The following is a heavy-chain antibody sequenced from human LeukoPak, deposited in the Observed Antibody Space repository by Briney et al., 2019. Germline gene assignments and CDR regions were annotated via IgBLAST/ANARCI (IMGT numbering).Heavy chain of an antibody. CDR1: GFTFSSYW. D-gene: IGHD2-2*01. CDR3: ARDRYCSSASCYGGDY. Sequence: GSLRLSCVASGFTFSSYWMHWVRQAPGKGLVWVSRIGTDGSSTSYADSVKGRFTISRDNAKNTLYLQMNSLRAEDTAVYYCARDRYCSSASCYGGDYWGQGTLVTVSS. J-gene: IGHJ4*02. CDR2: IGTDGSST. V-gene: IGHV3-74*01.